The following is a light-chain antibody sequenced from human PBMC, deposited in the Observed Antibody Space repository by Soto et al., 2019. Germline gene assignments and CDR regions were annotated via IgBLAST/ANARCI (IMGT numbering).Light chain of an antibody. J-gene: IGKJ1*01. V-gene: IGKV3-15*01. CDR3: QQYNDWPRT. CDR2: GAS. CDR1: QSVSSN. Sequence: EIVMTPSPATLSVSPGERVTLSCRASQSVSSNLAWYQQKPGQAPRLLIYGASTRATGIPARFSGSGSGTEFTLTISSLQSEDFAVYYCQQYNDWPRTFGQGTKVDIK.